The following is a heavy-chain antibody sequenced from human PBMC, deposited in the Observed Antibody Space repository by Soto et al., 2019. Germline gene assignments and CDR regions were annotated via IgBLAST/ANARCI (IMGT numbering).Heavy chain of an antibody. Sequence: QLQLQESGPGLVKPSETLSLTCSVSGGSISSSSYYWGWIRQPPGKGLEWIGSIDDSGSIYYNPSIKSRVTISVDTSKNLFALKVRSVTAAETAVYYCARQSIGWYNWVDPWGQGTLGTVSS. V-gene: IGHV4-39*01. J-gene: IGHJ5*02. D-gene: IGHD6-19*01. CDR1: GGSISSSSYY. CDR2: IDDSGSI. CDR3: ARQSIGWYNWVDP.